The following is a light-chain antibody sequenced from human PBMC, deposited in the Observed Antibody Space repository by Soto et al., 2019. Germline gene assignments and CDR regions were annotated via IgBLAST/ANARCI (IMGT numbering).Light chain of an antibody. CDR2: GAS. J-gene: IGKJ1*01. V-gene: IGKV3-15*01. CDR3: QQYNNWPPWT. Sequence: EIVMTQSPATLSVSPGEGATLSCRASQRISTNLAWYQQKPSQAPRLLIYGASTRATGIPARFSGSGSGTEFTLTISNLQSEDFGVYYCQQYNNWPPWTFDQGTKVEIK. CDR1: QRISTN.